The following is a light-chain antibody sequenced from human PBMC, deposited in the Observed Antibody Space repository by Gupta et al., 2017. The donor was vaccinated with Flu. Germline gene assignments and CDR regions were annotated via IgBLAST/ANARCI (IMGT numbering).Light chain of an antibody. J-gene: IGLJ2*01. CDR3: FCAADNNLI. CDR1: ILAKKY. CDR2: NDN. Sequence: SYDLPQPSSVSVSPGQTAKVTCSGDILAKKYARWFQRKPGQAPMLVIYNDNERPSGIPERFTGSSSGPTVTLTISGARVEDEADYYGFCAADNNLIFGGGTKLTVL. V-gene: IGLV3-27*01.